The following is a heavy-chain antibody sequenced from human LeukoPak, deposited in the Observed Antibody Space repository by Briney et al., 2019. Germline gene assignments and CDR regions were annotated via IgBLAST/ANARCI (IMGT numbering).Heavy chain of an antibody. J-gene: IGHJ4*02. CDR3: ARLGAVAGYFDY. CDR2: IIPIFGTA. Sequence: GASVKVSCKASGYTFTSYGISWVRQAPGQGLEWMGGIIPIFGTANYAQKFQGRVTITADESTSTAYMELSSLRSEDTAVYYCARLGAVAGYFDYWGQGTLVTVSS. V-gene: IGHV1-69*13. D-gene: IGHD6-19*01. CDR1: GYTFTSYG.